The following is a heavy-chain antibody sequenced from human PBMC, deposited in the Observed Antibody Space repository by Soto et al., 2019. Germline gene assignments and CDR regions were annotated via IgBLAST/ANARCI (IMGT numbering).Heavy chain of an antibody. V-gene: IGHV1-69*01. Sequence: QVQLVQSGAEVKKPGSSVKVSCKVSGGTFSSHSGNWVRQAPGQGPEWMGGMIPIFGTENYAQKFQGSVTITADESTNTAYMALSSLTSEDTALYYFSTSVYCSTTRCYYYYGLDVWGQGTTVTVSS. D-gene: IGHD2-2*01. CDR1: GGTFSSHS. CDR2: MIPIFGTE. CDR3: STSVYCSTTRCYYYYGLDV. J-gene: IGHJ6*02.